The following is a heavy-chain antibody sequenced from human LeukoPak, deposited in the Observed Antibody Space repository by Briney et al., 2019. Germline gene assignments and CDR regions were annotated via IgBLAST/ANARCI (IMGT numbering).Heavy chain of an antibody. CDR1: GFTFDDYA. D-gene: IGHD5-18*01. CDR3: AKDQGYGTELDY. V-gene: IGHV3-43D*03. J-gene: IGHJ4*02. CDR2: ISWDGGST. Sequence: QSGGSLRLSCAASGFTFDDYAMHWVRQAPGKGLEWVSLISWDGGSTYYADSVKGRFTISRDNSKNSLYLQMNSLRAEDTALYYCAKDQGYGTELDYWGQGTLVTVSS.